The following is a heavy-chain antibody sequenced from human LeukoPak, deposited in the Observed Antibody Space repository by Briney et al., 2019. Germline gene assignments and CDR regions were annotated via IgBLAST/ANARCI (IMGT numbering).Heavy chain of an antibody. D-gene: IGHD3-10*01. V-gene: IGHV3-21*01. CDR3: ARDLKFFGGYYYGMDV. CDR2: ISSRSGHI. J-gene: IGHJ6*02. Sequence: PGGSLRLSCAASGFTFSSYWMSWVRQAPGKGLEWVSSISSRSGHIYYADSVKGRFTISRDNAKNSLFLQMNSLRAEDTAVYYCARDLKFFGGYYYGMDVWGQGTTVTVSS. CDR1: GFTFSSYW.